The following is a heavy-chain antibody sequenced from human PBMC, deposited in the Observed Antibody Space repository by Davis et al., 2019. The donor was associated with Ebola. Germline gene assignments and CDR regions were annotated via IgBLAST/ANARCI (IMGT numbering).Heavy chain of an antibody. CDR3: ARTRPYYYGMDV. V-gene: IGHV3-74*01. CDR1: GFTFSSYW. J-gene: IGHJ6*02. Sequence: GESLKISCAASGFTFSSYWMHWVRQAPGKGLVWVSRINSDGSSTSYADSVKGRFTISRDNAKNTLYLQMNSLRAEDTAVYYCARTRPYYYGMDVWGQGNTVTASS. CDR2: INSDGSST.